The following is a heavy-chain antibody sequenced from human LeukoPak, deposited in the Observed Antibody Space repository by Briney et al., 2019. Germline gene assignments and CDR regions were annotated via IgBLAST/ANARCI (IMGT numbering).Heavy chain of an antibody. J-gene: IGHJ2*01. V-gene: IGHV4-30-2*01. CDR1: GGSISSGGYS. CDR2: IYHSGST. CDR3: ARGGLGYCSSTSCPRYWYFDL. Sequence: SETLSLTCAVSGGSISSGGYSWSWIRQPPGKGLEWIGYIYHSGSTYYNPSLKSRVTISVDRSKNQFSLKLSSVTAVDTAVYYCARGGLGYCSSTSCPRYWYFDLWGRGTLVTVSS. D-gene: IGHD2-2*01.